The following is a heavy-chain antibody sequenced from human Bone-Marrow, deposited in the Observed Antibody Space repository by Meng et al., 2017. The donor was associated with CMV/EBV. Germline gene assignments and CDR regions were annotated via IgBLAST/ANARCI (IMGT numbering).Heavy chain of an antibody. V-gene: IGHV1-18*01. D-gene: IGHD2-2*01. Sequence: ASVKVSCKASGYTFTSYGISWVRQAPGQGLEWMGWISAYNGNTNYAQKLQGRVTMTTDTSTSTAYMELRSPRSDDTAVYYCARDEEMGPAAQNYYGMDVWGQGTTVTVSS. CDR1: GYTFTSYG. CDR3: ARDEEMGPAAQNYYGMDV. J-gene: IGHJ6*01. CDR2: ISAYNGNT.